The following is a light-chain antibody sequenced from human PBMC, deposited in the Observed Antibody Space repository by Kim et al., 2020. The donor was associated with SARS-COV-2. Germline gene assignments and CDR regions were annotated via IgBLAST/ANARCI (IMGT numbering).Light chain of an antibody. CDR1: SSDVGGYNY. CDR3: SSYAGTNNVL. Sequence: GQPAATSCTGTSSDVGGYNYVSWDQQYPGKAPKLIIYELNKRPSGVPDRFSGSKSGNTASLTVSGLQAEDEADYYCSSYAGTNNVLFGGGTQLTVL. CDR2: ELN. V-gene: IGLV2-8*01. J-gene: IGLJ2*01.